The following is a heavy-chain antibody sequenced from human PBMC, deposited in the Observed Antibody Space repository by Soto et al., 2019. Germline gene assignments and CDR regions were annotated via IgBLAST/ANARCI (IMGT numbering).Heavy chain of an antibody. V-gene: IGHV3-11*01. CDR3: ARGTPHPPPRQTYYYDIQLDGMDV. J-gene: IGHJ6*02. CDR2: ISSSGSTI. CDR1: GFTFSDYY. Sequence: PGGSLRLSCAASGFTFSDYYMSWIRQAPGKGLEWVSYISSSGSTIYYADSVKGRFTISRDNAKNSLYLQMNSLRAEDTAVYYCARGTPHPPPRQTYYYDIQLDGMDVWGQGTTVTVSS. D-gene: IGHD3-22*01.